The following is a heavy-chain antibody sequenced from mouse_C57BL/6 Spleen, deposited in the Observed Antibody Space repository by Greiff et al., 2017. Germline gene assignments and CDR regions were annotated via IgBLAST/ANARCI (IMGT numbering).Heavy chain of an antibody. J-gene: IGHJ2*01. CDR3: TGGGTVDY. CDR1: GFTFSNYW. V-gene: IGHV6-3*01. D-gene: IGHD4-1*01. Sequence: EVKLVESGGGLVQPGGSMKLSCVASGFTFSNYWMNWVRQSPEKGLEWVAQIRLKSDNYATHYAESVKGRFTISRDDSKSSVYLQMNNLRAEDTGIYYCTGGGTVDYWGQGTTLTVSS. CDR2: IRLKSDNYAT.